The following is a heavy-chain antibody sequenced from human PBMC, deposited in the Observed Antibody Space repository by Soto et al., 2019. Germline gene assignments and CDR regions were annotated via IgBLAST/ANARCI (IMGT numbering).Heavy chain of an antibody. V-gene: IGHV1-3*05. D-gene: IGHD2-21*02. CDR2: INAGNGNT. CDR3: ARSIVVVTALDY. CDR1: GYTFTSYA. Sequence: QVQLVQSGAEEKKPGASVKVSCKASGYTFTSYAMHWVRQAPGQRLEWMGWINAGNGNTKYSQKFQGRDTITRDTSASTAYMELGRLRSEETAVYYCARSIVVVTALDYWGQGTLVTDSS. J-gene: IGHJ4*02.